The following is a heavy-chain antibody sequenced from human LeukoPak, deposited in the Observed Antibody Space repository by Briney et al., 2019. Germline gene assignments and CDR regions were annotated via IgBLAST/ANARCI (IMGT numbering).Heavy chain of an antibody. CDR3: ARDRELGS. J-gene: IGHJ5*02. D-gene: IGHD7-27*01. V-gene: IGHV4-59*01. CDR1: GGSISIYY. CDR2: TYNSGNT. Sequence: SETQSLTCIVSGGSISIYYWSWIRQPPGKGLEWIGYTYNSGNTEYNPSLKRRVTISADTSKNQFSLKLTSVTAADTAVYYCARDRELGSWGQGTLVTVSS.